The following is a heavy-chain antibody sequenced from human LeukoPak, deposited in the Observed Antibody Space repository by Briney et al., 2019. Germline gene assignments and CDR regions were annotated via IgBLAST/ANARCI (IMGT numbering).Heavy chain of an antibody. CDR3: ARGPGDGSGSYYGTSRYYYYMDV. Sequence: ASVKVSCKASGYTFTSYGISWVRQAPGQGLEWMGWTSAYNGNTNYAQKLQGRVTMTTDTSTSTAYMELRSLRSDDTAVYYCARGPGDGSGSYYGTSRYYYYMDVWGKGTTVTISS. CDR2: TSAYNGNT. D-gene: IGHD3-10*01. J-gene: IGHJ6*03. V-gene: IGHV1-18*01. CDR1: GYTFTSYG.